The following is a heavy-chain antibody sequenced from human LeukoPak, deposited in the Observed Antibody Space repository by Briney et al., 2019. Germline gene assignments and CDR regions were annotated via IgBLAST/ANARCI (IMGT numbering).Heavy chain of an antibody. V-gene: IGHV3-9*01. CDR1: GFTFDDYA. J-gene: IGHJ6*02. CDR3: AKPDRDYYGMDV. CDR2: ISWNSGSI. Sequence: GRSLRLSCAASGFTFDDYAMHWVRQAPGKGLEWASSISWNSGSIGYADSVKGRFTISRDNAKNSLYLQMNSLRAEDTALYYCAKPDRDYYGMDVWGQGTTVTVSS.